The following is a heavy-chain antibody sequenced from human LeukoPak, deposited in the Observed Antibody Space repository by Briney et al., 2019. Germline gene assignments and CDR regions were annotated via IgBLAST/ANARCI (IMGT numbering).Heavy chain of an antibody. J-gene: IGHJ4*02. V-gene: IGHV4-59*12. CDR1: GGSISSYY. D-gene: IGHD2-2*02. CDR3: AGQNIPTPHDY. Sequence: PSETLSLTCTVSGGSISSYYWSWIRQPPGKGLEWIGSIYEGETTYYNPSLKTRLTISLDTSKNQFSLNLRSVTAADTAVYYCAGQNIPTPHDYWGQGTQVTVSS. CDR2: IYEGETT.